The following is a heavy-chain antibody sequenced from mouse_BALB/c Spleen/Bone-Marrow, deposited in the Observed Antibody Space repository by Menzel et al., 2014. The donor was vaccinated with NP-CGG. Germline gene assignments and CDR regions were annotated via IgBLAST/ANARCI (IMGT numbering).Heavy chain of an antibody. CDR3: VRGNYGNYVDYFDF. Sequence: VQLKESGGGLVQPGGSLKLSCAASGFTFSSYGMSWVRQTPDKRLELVATINSNGGSTYYPDSVKGRFTISRDTAKNTLYLQMSSLKSEETAMYYCVRGNYGNYVDYFDFWGRGTTLTVSS. CDR1: GFTFSSYG. D-gene: IGHD2-1*01. J-gene: IGHJ2*01. CDR2: INSNGGST. V-gene: IGHV5-6-3*01.